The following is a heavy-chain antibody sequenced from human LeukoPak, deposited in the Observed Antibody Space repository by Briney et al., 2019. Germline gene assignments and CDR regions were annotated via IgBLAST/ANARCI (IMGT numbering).Heavy chain of an antibody. D-gene: IGHD3-10*01. J-gene: IGHJ4*02. CDR3: AKDTYYYGSGSSDY. V-gene: IGHV3-48*03. CDR2: ISSSGSTI. CDR1: GFTFSSYE. Sequence: PGGSLRLSCAASGFTFSSYEMNWVRQAPGKGLEWVSYISSSGSTIYYADSVKGRFTISRDNAKNSLYLEMNSLRAEDTAFYYCAKDTYYYGSGSSDYWGQGTLVTVSS.